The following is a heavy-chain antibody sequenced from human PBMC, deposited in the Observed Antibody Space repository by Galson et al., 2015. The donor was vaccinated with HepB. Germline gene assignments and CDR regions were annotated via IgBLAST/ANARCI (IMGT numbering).Heavy chain of an antibody. CDR2: TIPFFGTT. V-gene: IGHV1-69*01. CDR1: GGTFKSYA. CDR3: ATGFCGGDCYSIGYYYHALDV. J-gene: IGHJ6*02. Sequence: SCKVSGGTFKSYAISWVRQAPGQGLEWMGVTIPFFGTTNYAQKFEGRATITADESTSTAYMELTSLRSEDTAMYYCATGFCGGDCYSIGYYYHALDVWGQGTTVTVSS. D-gene: IGHD2-21*02.